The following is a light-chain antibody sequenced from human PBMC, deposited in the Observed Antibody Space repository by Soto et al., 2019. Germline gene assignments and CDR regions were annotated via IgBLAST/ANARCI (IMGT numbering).Light chain of an antibody. CDR2: SNN. CDR1: SSNIGSNT. J-gene: IGLJ2*01. CDR3: AAWDDSLNGPV. V-gene: IGLV1-44*01. Sequence: QAVVTQPPSASGTPGQRVTISCSGSSSNIGSNTVNWYQQLPGTAPQLLIYSNNQRPSGVPDRFSGSKSGTSASLAISGRQSEDEAVYYCAAWDDSLNGPVFGGGTQLTVL.